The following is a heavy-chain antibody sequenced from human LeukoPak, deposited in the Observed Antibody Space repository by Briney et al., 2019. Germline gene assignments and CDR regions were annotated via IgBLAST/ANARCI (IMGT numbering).Heavy chain of an antibody. D-gene: IGHD3-3*01. CDR1: GGSISSYY. V-gene: IGHV4-59*01. Sequence: PSETLSLTCTVSGGSISSYYWSWIRQPPGKGLEWIGYIYYSGSAEYTPSLKSRVTISVDTSKNQFSLKLSSVTAADTAVYYCAREGGFYRPLDYSGQGTLVTVSS. CDR2: IYYSGSA. CDR3: AREGGFYRPLDY. J-gene: IGHJ4*02.